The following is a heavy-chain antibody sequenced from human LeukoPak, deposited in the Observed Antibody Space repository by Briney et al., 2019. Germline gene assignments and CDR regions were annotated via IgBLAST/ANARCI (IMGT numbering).Heavy chain of an antibody. CDR3: AKNQGQWMVPVDY. J-gene: IGHJ4*02. D-gene: IGHD6-19*01. CDR1: GFTFISYA. Sequence: GAPGLSCAASGFTFISYAMSWVRQAPGKGLEWVSSMSGSGGSTYYADSVKGRFTISRDNSKNTLYLQMNNLRAEDTALYYCAKNQGQWMVPVDYWGQGTLAAVSS. CDR2: MSGSGGST. V-gene: IGHV3-23*01.